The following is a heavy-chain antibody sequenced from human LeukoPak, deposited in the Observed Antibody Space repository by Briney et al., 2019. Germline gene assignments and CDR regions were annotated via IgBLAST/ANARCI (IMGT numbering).Heavy chain of an antibody. D-gene: IGHD6-19*01. CDR1: GFTFGSYS. Sequence: GGSLRLSCAASGFTFGSYSMNWVRQVPGKGLEWVSFISTTSGSYIYYADSVKGRFTISRDNAKSSLYLQMNSLGAEDTAVYYCARAIFSRGRYLVDSWGQGTLVTVSS. CDR2: ISTTSGSYI. V-gene: IGHV3-21*01. CDR3: ARAIFSRGRYLVDS. J-gene: IGHJ4*02.